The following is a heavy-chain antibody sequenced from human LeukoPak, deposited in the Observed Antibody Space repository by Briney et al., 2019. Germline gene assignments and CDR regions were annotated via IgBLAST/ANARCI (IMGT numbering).Heavy chain of an antibody. CDR3: VRAPPGTGWLIDH. Sequence: GWSLRLSCAASGFAFSNYDMLWVRQATAKGLEWVSAINTAADTYYPDSVKGRFTISRENAKSSLYLQMNSLRVGDTAVYYCVRAPPGTGWLIDHWGQGTLVAVSS. CDR1: GFAFSNYD. J-gene: IGHJ4*02. D-gene: IGHD6-19*01. CDR2: INTAADT. V-gene: IGHV3-13*04.